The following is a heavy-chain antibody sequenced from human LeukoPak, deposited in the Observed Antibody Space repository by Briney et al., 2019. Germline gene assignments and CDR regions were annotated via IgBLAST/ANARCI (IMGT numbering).Heavy chain of an antibody. CDR3: VGRSIEATVSEELYFDY. Sequence: SETLSLTCTVSGGSISSYYWSWIRQPPGKGLEWIGYIYYSGSTNYNPSLKSRVTISVDTSKNQFSLKLSSVTAADTAVYYCVGRSIEATVSEELYFDYWGQGTLVTVSS. CDR1: GGSISSYY. V-gene: IGHV4-59*01. D-gene: IGHD5-12*01. J-gene: IGHJ4*02. CDR2: IYYSGST.